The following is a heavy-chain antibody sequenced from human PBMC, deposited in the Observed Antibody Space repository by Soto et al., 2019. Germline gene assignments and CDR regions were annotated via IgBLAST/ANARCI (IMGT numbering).Heavy chain of an antibody. CDR2: TYHSGST. D-gene: IGHD3-10*01. CDR3: ARDLRFGELFYYYYYGMDV. V-gene: IGHV4-4*02. CDR1: GGSISSSNW. Sequence: KASETLSLTCAVSGGSISSSNWWSWVRQPPGKGLEWIGETYHSGSTNYNPSLKSRVTISVDKSKNQFSLKLSSVTAADTAVYYCARDLRFGELFYYYYYGMDVWGQGTTVTVSS. J-gene: IGHJ6*02.